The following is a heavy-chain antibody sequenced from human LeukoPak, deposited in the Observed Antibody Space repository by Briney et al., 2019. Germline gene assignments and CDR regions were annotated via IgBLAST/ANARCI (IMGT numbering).Heavy chain of an antibody. V-gene: IGHV3-23*01. CDR2: VSSSGGST. CDR1: GFTFSSYW. J-gene: IGHJ5*02. CDR3: AKLTST. D-gene: IGHD4/OR15-4a*01. Sequence: GGSLRLSCAASGFTFSSYWMTWVRQAPGEGLEWVSTVSSSGGSTYYADSVKGRFTLSRDNSKNMLYLQMNSLRAEDTAVYYCAKLTSTWGQGTLVTVSS.